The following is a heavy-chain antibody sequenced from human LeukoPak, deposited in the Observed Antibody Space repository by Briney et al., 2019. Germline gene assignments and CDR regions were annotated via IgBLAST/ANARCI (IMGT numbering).Heavy chain of an antibody. V-gene: IGHV3-74*01. CDR2: INSDGSST. Sequence: GGSLRLSCAASGFTFSSYWMHWVRQAPGKGLVWVSRINSDGSSTNYADSVKGRFTISRDNAKNTLYLQMNSLRAEDTAVYYCARDSPGYYGSSGYHNAEYFQHWGQGTLVTVSS. CDR3: ARDSPGYYGSSGYHNAEYFQH. J-gene: IGHJ1*01. D-gene: IGHD3-22*01. CDR1: GFTFSSYW.